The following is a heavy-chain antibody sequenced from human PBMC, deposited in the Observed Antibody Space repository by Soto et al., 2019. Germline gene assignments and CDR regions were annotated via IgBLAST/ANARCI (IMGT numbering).Heavy chain of an antibody. CDR3: ARGHYDFWSGPRGYYYYGMDV. V-gene: IGHV4-61*01. J-gene: IGHJ6*02. CDR1: CGSVISGSYY. Sequence: PSETLSLTCTFSCGSVISGSYYWSWIRQPPGKGLEWIGYIYYSGSTNYNPSLKSRVTISVDTSKNQFSLKLSSVTAADTAVYYCARGHYDFWSGPRGYYYYGMDVWGQGTTVTVSS. CDR2: IYYSGST. D-gene: IGHD3-3*01.